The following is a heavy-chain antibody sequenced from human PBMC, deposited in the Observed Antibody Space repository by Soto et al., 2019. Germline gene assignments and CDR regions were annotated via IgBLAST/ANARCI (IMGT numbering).Heavy chain of an antibody. CDR1: GDTFIAYY. J-gene: IGHJ6*03. Sequence: QVQLVQSGAEVKRPGASVTVSCRSSGDTFIAYYIHWVRQAPGQGLEWMGWINPHGGVTKYAQKCQGWGSRTRDTSSRTVYMQRSRLRSDDTAVYYCARERGGATATLDYYDFYKDGWGTGTTVTVS. V-gene: IGHV1-2*04. CDR3: ARERGGATATLDYYDFYKDG. CDR2: INPHGGVT. D-gene: IGHD5-12*01.